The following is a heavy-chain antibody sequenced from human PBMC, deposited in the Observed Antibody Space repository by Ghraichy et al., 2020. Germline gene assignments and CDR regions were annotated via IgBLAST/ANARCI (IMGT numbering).Heavy chain of an antibody. Sequence: GGSLRLSCAASGFTLSSYAMSWVRQAPGKGLEWVSAISGSGGSTYYADSVKGRFTISRDNSKNTLYLQMNSLRAEDTAVYYCAKDPSDHDIHFDYWGQGTLVTVSS. V-gene: IGHV3-23*01. CDR2: ISGSGGST. D-gene: IGHD5-12*01. J-gene: IGHJ4*02. CDR1: GFTLSSYA. CDR3: AKDPSDHDIHFDY.